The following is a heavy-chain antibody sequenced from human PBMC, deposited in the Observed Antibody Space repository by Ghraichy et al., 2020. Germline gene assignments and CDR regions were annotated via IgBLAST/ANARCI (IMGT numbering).Heavy chain of an antibody. V-gene: IGHV1-24*01. J-gene: IGHJ4*02. D-gene: IGHD3-22*01. CDR1: GYTLTELS. CDR3: ATSYRPYYYDSSGYSIDY. Sequence: ASVKVSCKVSGYTLTELSMHWVRQAPGKGLEWMGGFDPEDGETIYAQKFQGRVTMTEDTSTDTAYMELSSLRSEDTAVYYCATSYRPYYYDSSGYSIDYWGQGTLVTVSS. CDR2: FDPEDGET.